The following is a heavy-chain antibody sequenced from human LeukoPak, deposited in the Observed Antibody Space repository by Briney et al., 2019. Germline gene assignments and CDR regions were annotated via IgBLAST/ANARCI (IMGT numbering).Heavy chain of an antibody. CDR3: ARSPSLVYFDY. V-gene: IGHV4-59*12. D-gene: IGHD3-9*01. Sequence: SETLSLTCAVSGGSTRSYYWSWIRQPPGKGLEWIGYISDSGSTKYNPSLESRVTISVDTSKNQFSLKLSSVTAADTAVYYCARSPSLVYFDYWGQGTLVTVSS. CDR1: GGSTRSYY. CDR2: ISDSGST. J-gene: IGHJ4*02.